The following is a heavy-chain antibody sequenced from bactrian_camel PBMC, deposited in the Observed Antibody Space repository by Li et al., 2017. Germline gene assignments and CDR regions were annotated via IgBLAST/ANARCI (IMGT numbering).Heavy chain of an antibody. CDR2: IHGDGTT. V-gene: IGHV3S10*01. CDR1: RYTSC. CDR3: ATGEPGVVFGTGALFGC. J-gene: IGHJ6*01. Sequence: VQLVESGGGSVQGGGSLRLSCETSRYTSCMGWFRQAPGKEREGVASIHGDGTTRYAESVKGRFTISRDVAKSTVYLQMNSLKSEDTALYYCATGEPGVVFGTGALFGCWSQGTQVTVS. D-gene: IGHD7*01.